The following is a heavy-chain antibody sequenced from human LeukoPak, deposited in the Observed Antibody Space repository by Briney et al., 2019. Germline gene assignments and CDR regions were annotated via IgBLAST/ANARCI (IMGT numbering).Heavy chain of an antibody. CDR3: ARESVGSYRPSDY. CDR1: GGTFSSYA. J-gene: IGHJ4*02. CDR2: IIPILGIA. D-gene: IGHD1-26*01. V-gene: IGHV1-69*04. Sequence: GASVKVSCKASGGTFSSYAISWVRQAPGQGLEWMGRIIPILGIANYAQKFQGRVTITADKSTSTAYMELSSLRSEDTAVYYCARESVGSYRPSDYWGQGTLVTVSS.